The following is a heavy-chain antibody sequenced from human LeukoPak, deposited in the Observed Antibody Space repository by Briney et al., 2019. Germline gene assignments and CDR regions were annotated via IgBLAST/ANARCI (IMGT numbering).Heavy chain of an antibody. D-gene: IGHD3-10*01. CDR1: GFIFCDYA. CDR2: IRGKRYGGTT. CDR3: ARGDNYGSGSYAFDY. Sequence: GGSLRLSCTGSGFIFCDYAISWVRRAPGKGLEWVAFIRGKRYGGTTEYAASVKGKATFIISRDDSKNIAYLQMDSLKTEDTAVYYCARGDNYGSGSYAFDYWGQGTLVTVSS. J-gene: IGHJ4*02. V-gene: IGHV3-49*04.